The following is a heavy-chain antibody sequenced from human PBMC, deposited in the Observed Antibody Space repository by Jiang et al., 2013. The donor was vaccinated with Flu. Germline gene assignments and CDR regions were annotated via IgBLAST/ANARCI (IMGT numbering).Heavy chain of an antibody. CDR1: GGSISSSSYY. D-gene: IGHD3-3*01. V-gene: IGHV4-39*01. CDR3: ARRGTIFGVAQFDY. J-gene: IGHJ4*02. CDR2: IYYSGST. Sequence: GPGLVKPSETLSLTCTVSGGSISSSSYYWGWIRQPPGKGLEWIGSIYYSGSTYYNPSLKSRVTISVDTSKNQFSLKLSSVTAADTAVYYCARRGTIFGVAQFDYWGQGTLVTVSS.